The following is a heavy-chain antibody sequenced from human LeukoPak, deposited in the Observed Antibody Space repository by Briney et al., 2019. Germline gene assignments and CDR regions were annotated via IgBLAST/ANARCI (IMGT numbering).Heavy chain of an antibody. D-gene: IGHD1-26*01. CDR1: GYTFTSYY. CDR2: INPSGGST. V-gene: IGHV1-46*01. CDR3: AREPIVGATTGEWDY. J-gene: IGHJ4*02. Sequence: ASVKVSCKASGYTFTSYYMHWVRQAPGQGLEWMGIINPSGGSTSYAQKFQGRVTMTRDTSTSTVYMELSSLRSEDTAVYYCAREPIVGATTGEWDYWGQGTLVTVSS.